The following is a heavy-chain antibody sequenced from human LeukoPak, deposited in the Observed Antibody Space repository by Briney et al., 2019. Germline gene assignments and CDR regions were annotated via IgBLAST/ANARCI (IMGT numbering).Heavy chain of an antibody. V-gene: IGHV4-61*02. J-gene: IGHJ4*02. CDR1: GGSISSGSYY. CDR2: IYTSGST. D-gene: IGHD5-12*01. Sequence: SETLSLTCTVSGGSISSGSYYWSWIRQPAGKGLEWIGRIYTSGSTNYNPSLKSRVTISVDTSKNQFSLKLSSVTAADTAVYYCAREGYGVGYSGYLEYWGQGTLVTVSS. CDR3: AREGYGVGYSGYLEY.